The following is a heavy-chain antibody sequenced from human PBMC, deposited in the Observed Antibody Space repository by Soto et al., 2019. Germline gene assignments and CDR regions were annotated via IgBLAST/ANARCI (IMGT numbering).Heavy chain of an antibody. J-gene: IGHJ4*02. Sequence: EVQLLESGGGLVQPGGSLRLSCAASGFTFSSYAMSWVRQAPGKGLEWVSGISGSGGGTYYADSVKGRFTISRDNSKNTLYLQMNSLRDEDTAVYYCAKGLYSSGWSRGYDYWGQGTLVTVSS. CDR1: GFTFSSYA. D-gene: IGHD6-19*01. CDR2: ISGSGGGT. V-gene: IGHV3-23*01. CDR3: AKGLYSSGWSRGYDY.